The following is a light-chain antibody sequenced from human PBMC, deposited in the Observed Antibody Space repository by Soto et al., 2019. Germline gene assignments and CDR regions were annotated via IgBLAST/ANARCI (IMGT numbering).Light chain of an antibody. V-gene: IGLV2-14*01. Sequence: QSVLTQPASVSGSPGQSITISCTGTSSDVGDYNYVSWYQHHPGKAHKLMIYEVSNRPSGVSNRFSGSKSGNTASLTISGLQAEDEADYYCSSFTSSITVLFGGGTKLTVL. J-gene: IGLJ2*01. CDR3: SSFTSSITVL. CDR1: SSDVGDYNY. CDR2: EVS.